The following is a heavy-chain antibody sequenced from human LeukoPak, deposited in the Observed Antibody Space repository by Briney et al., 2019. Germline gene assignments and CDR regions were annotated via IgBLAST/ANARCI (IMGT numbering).Heavy chain of an antibody. CDR1: GGSISSYY. CDR2: IHYSGST. V-gene: IGHV4-59*01. CDR3: AVGGSSWYAPIDY. Sequence: SETLSLTCTVSGGSISSYYCSWIRQPPGKGLEWIGYIHYSGSTNYNPSLKCRVTISVDTSKNQFSLKLSSVTAADTAVYYCAVGGSSWYAPIDYWGQGTLVTVSS. D-gene: IGHD6-13*01. J-gene: IGHJ4*02.